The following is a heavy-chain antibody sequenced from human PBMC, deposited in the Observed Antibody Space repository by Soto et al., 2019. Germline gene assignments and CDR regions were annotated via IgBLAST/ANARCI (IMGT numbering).Heavy chain of an antibody. Sequence: QVQLVQSGVEVKKPGASVKVSCKASGYTFTTYGISWVRQAPGQGLEWMGWISPYDGDTNYADTLQGRVTLTTDTSTTTAYMELRSLRSDDTAMYYCARDHGGSYQVDSFDPWGQGTLVIVSS. CDR3: ARDHGGSYQVDSFDP. J-gene: IGHJ5*02. D-gene: IGHD1-26*01. CDR2: ISPYDGDT. CDR1: GYTFTTYG. V-gene: IGHV1-18*01.